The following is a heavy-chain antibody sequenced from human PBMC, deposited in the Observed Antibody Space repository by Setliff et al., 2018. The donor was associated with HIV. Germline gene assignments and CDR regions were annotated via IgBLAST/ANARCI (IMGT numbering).Heavy chain of an antibody. J-gene: IGHJ4*02. CDR1: GLTLSIYS. CDR2: IDPSGDLT. D-gene: IGHD2-2*03. V-gene: IGHV3-23*01. Sequence: LRLSCAASGLTLSIYSMSWLRQAPGKGLGWVSAIDPSGDLTYYADSVKGRFTISRDNSKNVLSLQMNSLRAEDTAVYYCAKVDNGHCDSTSCRDFDYWGRGTLVTISS. CDR3: AKVDNGHCDSTSCRDFDY.